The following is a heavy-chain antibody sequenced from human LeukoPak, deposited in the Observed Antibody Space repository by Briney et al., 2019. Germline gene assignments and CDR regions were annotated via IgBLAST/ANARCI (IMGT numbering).Heavy chain of an antibody. CDR3: ARGPSIAARYDAFDI. CDR2: ISSSGNTI. V-gene: IGHV3-48*04. CDR1: GFTFSSYS. Sequence: GGALRLSCAASGFTFSSYSMNWVRQAPGKGLEWVSYISSSGNTISYADSVKGRFTISRDNAKNSLYLQVISLRAEDTAVYYCARGPSIAARYDAFDIWGQGTMVTVSS. J-gene: IGHJ3*02. D-gene: IGHD6-6*01.